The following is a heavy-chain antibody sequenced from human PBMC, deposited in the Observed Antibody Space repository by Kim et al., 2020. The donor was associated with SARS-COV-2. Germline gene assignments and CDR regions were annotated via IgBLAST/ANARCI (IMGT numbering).Heavy chain of an antibody. CDR3: ARDAAYYYGSGSNDY. V-gene: IGHV3-21*01. Sequence: DSVTGRFTISRDNAKNSLYLQMNSLRAEDTAVYYCARDAAYYYGSGSNDYWGQGTLVTVSS. D-gene: IGHD3-10*01. J-gene: IGHJ4*02.